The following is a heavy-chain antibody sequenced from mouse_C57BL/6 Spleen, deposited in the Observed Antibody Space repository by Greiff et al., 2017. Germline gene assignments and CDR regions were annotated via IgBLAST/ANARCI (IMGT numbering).Heavy chain of an antibody. V-gene: IGHV2-9-1*01. CDR2: IWTGGGT. CDR3: ARNSGYDGYYYAMDY. J-gene: IGHJ4*01. Sequence: VQLKESGPGLVAPSQCLSITCTVSGFSLTSYAISWVRQPPGKGLEWLGVIWTGGGTNYNSALNSRLSISKDNSKSQVFLKMNSLQTDDTARYYCARNSGYDGYYYAMDYWGQGTSVTVSS. CDR1: GFSLTSYA. D-gene: IGHD2-2*01.